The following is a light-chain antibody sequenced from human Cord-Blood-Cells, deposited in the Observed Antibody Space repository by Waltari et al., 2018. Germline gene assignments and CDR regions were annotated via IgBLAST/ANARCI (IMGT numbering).Light chain of an antibody. CDR1: SSDVGGYNY. CDR3: SSYTSSSTWV. Sequence: QSALTQPASVSGSPGQSITISCTGTSSDVGGYNYDSWYQQHPGKAHKLMIYDVSNRPSGVSNRLSGSKSGNTASLTISGLQAEDEADYYCSSYTSSSTWVFGGGTKLTVL. V-gene: IGLV2-14*03. CDR2: DVS. J-gene: IGLJ3*02.